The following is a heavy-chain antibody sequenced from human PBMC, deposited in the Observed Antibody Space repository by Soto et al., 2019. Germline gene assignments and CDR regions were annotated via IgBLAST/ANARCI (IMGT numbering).Heavy chain of an antibody. Sequence: QVQLVESGGGVVQPGRSLRLSCAASGFTFSNFAIHWVRQAPGKGLEWVALILYDGSDKYYADSVKGRFTSSRDNSKNTLYLQMNSLRAEDTAVYYCAKESAQLGLDYWGQGTLVTVSS. CDR1: GFTFSNFA. J-gene: IGHJ4*02. CDR2: ILYDGSDK. V-gene: IGHV3-30*18. CDR3: AKESAQLGLDY. D-gene: IGHD3-16*01.